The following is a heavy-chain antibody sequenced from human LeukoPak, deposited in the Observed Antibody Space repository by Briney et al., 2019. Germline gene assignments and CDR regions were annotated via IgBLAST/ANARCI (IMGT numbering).Heavy chain of an antibody. CDR2: ISGSGGTT. J-gene: IGHJ4*02. CDR3: AKDLTYSSGHDY. V-gene: IGHV3-23*01. CDR1: GFTFSSYA. Sequence: GGSLRLSCAASGFTFSSYAMNWVRQAPGKGLEWVSGISGSGGTTHYADSVKGRFTISRDNSKNTLYLQMNSLRVEDTAVYYCAKDLTYSSGHDYWGQGTLVTASS. D-gene: IGHD6-19*01.